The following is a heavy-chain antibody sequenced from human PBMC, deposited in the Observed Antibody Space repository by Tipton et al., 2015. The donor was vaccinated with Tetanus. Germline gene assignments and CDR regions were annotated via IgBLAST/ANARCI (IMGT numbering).Heavy chain of an antibody. J-gene: IGHJ4*02. CDR1: RGPISSYF. D-gene: IGHD3-3*01. CDR3: ARIHDFLSGHFDF. V-gene: IGHV4-4*07. CDR2: ISNGNA. Sequence: TLSLTCTVSRGPISSYFWSWIRQPAGKGLEWIGHISNGNADYAPSLKSRLTLSVDTSNNQISLHLRSVTAADAGVYYCARIHDFLSGHFDFWGQGTLVTVSS.